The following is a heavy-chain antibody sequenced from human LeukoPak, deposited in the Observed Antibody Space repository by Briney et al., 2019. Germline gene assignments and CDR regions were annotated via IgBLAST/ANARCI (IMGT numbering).Heavy chain of an antibody. CDR1: GFTFSSYA. CDR3: AKNYYGSGSYYNPFDP. D-gene: IGHD3-10*01. Sequence: GGSLRLSRAASGFTFSSYAMSWVRQAPGKGLEWVSAISGSGGSTYYADSVKGRFTISRDNSKNTLYLQMNSLRAEDTAVYYCAKNYYGSGSYYNPFDPWGQGTLVTVSS. J-gene: IGHJ5*02. CDR2: ISGSGGST. V-gene: IGHV3-23*01.